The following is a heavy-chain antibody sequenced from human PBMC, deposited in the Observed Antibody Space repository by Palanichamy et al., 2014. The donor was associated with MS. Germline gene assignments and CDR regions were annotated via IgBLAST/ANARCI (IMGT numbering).Heavy chain of an antibody. CDR2: IWYDGSNK. Sequence: QVQLVEVWGRRGPAWRSLRLSCAASGFTFSSYGMHWVRQAPGKGLEWVAVIWYDGSNKYYADSVKGRFTISRDNSKNTLYLQMNSLRAEDTAVYYCAREELGGSFDDAFDIWGQGTMVTVSS. CDR1: GFTFSSYG. CDR3: AREELGGSFDDAFDI. V-gene: IGHV3-33*01. D-gene: IGHD1-26*01. J-gene: IGHJ3*02.